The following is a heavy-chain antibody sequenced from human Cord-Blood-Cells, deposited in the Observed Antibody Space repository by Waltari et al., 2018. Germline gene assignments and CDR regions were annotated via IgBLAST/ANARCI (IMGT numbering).Heavy chain of an antibody. J-gene: IGHJ3*02. Sequence: QVQLVQSGAEVKKPGSSVKVSCKASGGTFSSYAISWVRQAPGQGLQWMGGIIPVFGNATYAQKFQGRVTSPADESTSTAYMELSSLRSEDTAVYYCARYPPRTSCYAFDSWGQGTMVTVSS. CDR3: ARYPPRTSCYAFDS. CDR2: IIPVFGNA. V-gene: IGHV1-69*01. CDR1: GGTFSSYA. D-gene: IGHD2-2*01.